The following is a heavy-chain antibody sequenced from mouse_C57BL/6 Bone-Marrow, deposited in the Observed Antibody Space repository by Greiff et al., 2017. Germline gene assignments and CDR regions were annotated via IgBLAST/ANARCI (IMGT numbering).Heavy chain of an antibody. D-gene: IGHD2-1*01. CDR3: ARIYYALAY. Sequence: QVQLQQSGPELVKPGASVKISCKASGYAFSSSWMNWVKQRPGKGLEWIGRIYPGDGDTNYNGKFKGKATLTADKSSSTAYMQLSSLTSEDSAVYFCARIYYALAYWGQGTTLTVSS. V-gene: IGHV1-82*01. J-gene: IGHJ2*01. CDR1: GYAFSSSW. CDR2: IYPGDGDT.